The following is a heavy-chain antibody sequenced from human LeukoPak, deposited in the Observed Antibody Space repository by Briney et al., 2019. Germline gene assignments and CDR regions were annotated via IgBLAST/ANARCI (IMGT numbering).Heavy chain of an antibody. Sequence: GESLKISCKGSGYSFTIYWIGWVRQMPGKGLEWMGLIYPGDSDTRYSPSFQGQVTMSADKSISTAYLQWSSLEASDTAMYYCARRQSGSNPQAFDIWGQGTMVSVSS. CDR2: IYPGDSDT. V-gene: IGHV5-51*01. CDR1: GYSFTIYW. D-gene: IGHD3-10*01. J-gene: IGHJ3*02. CDR3: ARRQSGSNPQAFDI.